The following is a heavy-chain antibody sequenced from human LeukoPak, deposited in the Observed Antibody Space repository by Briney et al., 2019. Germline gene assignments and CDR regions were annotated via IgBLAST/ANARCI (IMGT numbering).Heavy chain of an antibody. V-gene: IGHV1-46*01. CDR1: GYTFINKW. D-gene: IGHD3-10*01. CDR2: INPTGTGT. CDR3: ARDNSVGDIAWWFDP. J-gene: IGHJ5*02. Sequence: ASVKVSCKASGYTFINKWMHWVRQAPGQGLEWIGLINPTGTGTLYAQKFQGRVTMTRGMSTSTDYMELSSLRSEDTAVYYCARDNSVGDIAWWFDPWGQGTLVTVSS.